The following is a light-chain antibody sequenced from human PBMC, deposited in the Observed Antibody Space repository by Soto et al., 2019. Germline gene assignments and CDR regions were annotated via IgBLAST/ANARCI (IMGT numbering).Light chain of an antibody. Sequence: QSALAQPASVSGSPGQSITISCTGTSSDVGGYDYVSWYQHHPGKAPKLMIYEVSNRPPGVSHRFSGSKSGNTASLTISGLQTEDEADYYCSSYAGSTTLLFGTGTKVTV. CDR3: SSYAGSTTLL. CDR1: SSDVGGYDY. J-gene: IGLJ1*01. V-gene: IGLV2-14*01. CDR2: EVS.